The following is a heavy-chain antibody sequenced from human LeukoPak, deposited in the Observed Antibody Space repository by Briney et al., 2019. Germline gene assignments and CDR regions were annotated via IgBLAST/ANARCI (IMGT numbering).Heavy chain of an antibody. J-gene: IGHJ4*02. V-gene: IGHV4-39*01. D-gene: IGHD6-13*01. Sequence: SETLSLTCTVSGGSISSSSYYWGWIRQPPGKGLEWIGSIYYSGSTYYNPSLKSRVTISVDTSKNQFSLKLSSVTAADTAVYYCARLLLSSRGYVDYWGQGTLVTVSS. CDR2: IYYSGST. CDR1: GGSISSSSYY. CDR3: ARLLLSSRGYVDY.